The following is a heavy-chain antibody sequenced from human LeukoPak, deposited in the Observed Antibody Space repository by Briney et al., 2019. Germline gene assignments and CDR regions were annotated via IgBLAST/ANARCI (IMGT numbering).Heavy chain of an antibody. V-gene: IGHV4-34*01. J-gene: IGHJ4*02. CDR3: ARVHMVRGGKPVDY. Sequence: SETLSLTCAVYGGSFSGYYWIWIRQPPGKGLEWIGEINHSGSTNYNPSLKSRVTISVDTSKNQFSLKLSSVTAADTAVYYCARVHMVRGGKPVDYWGQGTLVTVSS. CDR1: GGSFSGYY. D-gene: IGHD3-10*01. CDR2: INHSGST.